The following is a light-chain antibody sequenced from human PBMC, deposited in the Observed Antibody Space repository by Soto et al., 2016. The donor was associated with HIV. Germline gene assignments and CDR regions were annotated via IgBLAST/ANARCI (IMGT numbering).Light chain of an antibody. CDR1: NVGSKS. Sequence: SYELTQPPSLSVAPRKTARITCGGNNVGSKSVQWYQQKPGQAPILVLYDDSDRPSGIPERFSGSNSGDTATLTISRVEAGDEADYYCQVWDSSVIFGGGTKLTVL. V-gene: IGLV3-21*03. CDR3: QVWDSSVI. J-gene: IGLJ2*01. CDR2: DDS.